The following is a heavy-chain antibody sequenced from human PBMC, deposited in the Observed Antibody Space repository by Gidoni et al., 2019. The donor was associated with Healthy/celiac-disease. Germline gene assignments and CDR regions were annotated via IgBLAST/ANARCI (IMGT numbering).Heavy chain of an antibody. J-gene: IGHJ4*02. V-gene: IGHV4-30-2*01. CDR1: GGSISSGGYA. CDR2: IYHSGST. Sequence: QLQLQESGSGLVKPSQTLSLTCAVSGGSISSGGYAWSWIRQPPGKGLEWIGYIYHSGSTHYIPALKSRVTIKVDRSKNQLSRKLSSVTAADTAVDYCARRVGSSGYYYFDYWGQGTLVTVSS. CDR3: ARRVGSSGYYYFDY. D-gene: IGHD3-22*01.